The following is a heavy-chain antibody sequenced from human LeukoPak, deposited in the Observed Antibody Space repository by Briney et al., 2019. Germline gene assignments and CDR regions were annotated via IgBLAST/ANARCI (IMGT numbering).Heavy chain of an antibody. CDR1: GGSFSGYY. CDR2: INHSGST. CDR3: ARAEGYYYYGMDV. J-gene: IGHJ6*02. V-gene: IGHV4-34*01. Sequence: SETLSLTCAVYGGSFSGYYWSWIRQPPGKGLEWIGEINHSGSTNYNPSLKSRVTISVDTSKNQFSLKLSSVTAAGTAVYYCARAEGYYYYGMDVWGQGTTVTVSS.